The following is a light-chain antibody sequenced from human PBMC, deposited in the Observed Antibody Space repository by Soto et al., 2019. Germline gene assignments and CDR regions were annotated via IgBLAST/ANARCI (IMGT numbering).Light chain of an antibody. Sequence: QSVLTQPPSASGTPGQRVTISCSGSSSNIGSNTVNWHQQLPGTAPKLLIYSNNQRPSGVPDRFSGSKSGTSASLAISGLQSEDEADYYCAAWDDSLNGYVVFGGGTQLTVL. CDR1: SSNIGSNT. CDR2: SNN. CDR3: AAWDDSLNGYVV. V-gene: IGLV1-44*01. J-gene: IGLJ2*01.